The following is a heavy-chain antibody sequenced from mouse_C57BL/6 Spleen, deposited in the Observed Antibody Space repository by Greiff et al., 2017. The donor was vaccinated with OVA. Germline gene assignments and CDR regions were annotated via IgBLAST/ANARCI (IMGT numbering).Heavy chain of an antibody. D-gene: IGHD2-3*01. J-gene: IGHJ2*01. V-gene: IGHV1-55*01. CDR1: GYTFTSYW. Sequence: QVQLQQPGAELVKPGASVKMSCKASGYTFTSYWITWVKQRPGQGLEWIGDIYPGSGSTNDNEKFKSKATLTVDTSSSTAYMQLSSLTSEDSAVYYCARWGIYDGYPFDYWGQGTTLTVSS. CDR2: IYPGSGST. CDR3: ARWGIYDGYPFDY.